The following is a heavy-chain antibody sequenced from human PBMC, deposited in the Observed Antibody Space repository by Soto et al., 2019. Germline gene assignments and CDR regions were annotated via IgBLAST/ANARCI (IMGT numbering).Heavy chain of an antibody. CDR2: IILLFGTA. CDR3: ATMGQETTFYGSVSVFDMDV. V-gene: IGHV1-69*13. Sequence: SVKVSCKASGGTFSSYAISWVRQAPGQGLEWMGGIILLFGTAKYAQKFQGRVTITVDESTRTGYMELSSLRSEDTAVYYCATMGQETTFYGSVSVFDMDVWGQGTPVTVS. J-gene: IGHJ6*01. D-gene: IGHD3-10*01. CDR1: GGTFSSYA.